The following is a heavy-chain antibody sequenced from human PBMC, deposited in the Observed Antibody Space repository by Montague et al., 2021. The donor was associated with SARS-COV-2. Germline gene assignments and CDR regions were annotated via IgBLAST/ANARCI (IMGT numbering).Heavy chain of an antibody. CDR3: AKDLYDYVWGSYRSTGACNDY. D-gene: IGHD3-16*02. Sequence: SLRLSCAASGFTFSSYGMHWVRQAPGKGLEWVAVISNDGSNKYYADSVKGRFTISRDNSKNTLYLQMNSLRAEDTAVYYCAKDLYDYVWGSYRSTGACNDYWGQGTLVTVSS. V-gene: IGHV3-30*18. CDR2: ISNDGSNK. CDR1: GFTFSSYG. J-gene: IGHJ4*02.